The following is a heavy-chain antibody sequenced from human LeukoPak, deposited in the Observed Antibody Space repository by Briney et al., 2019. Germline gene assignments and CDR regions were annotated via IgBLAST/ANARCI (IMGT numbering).Heavy chain of an antibody. CDR2: ISSSGSTI. CDR3: ARGYYYDRSDDY. J-gene: IGHJ4*02. D-gene: IGHD3-22*01. V-gene: IGHV3-11*01. CDR1: GFTFSDYY. Sequence: GGSLRLSCAAPGFTFSDYYMSWIRQAPGRGLEWVSYISSSGSTIYYADSVKGRFTISRDNAKNSLYLQMNSLRAEDTAVYYCARGYYYDRSDDYWGQGTLVTVSS.